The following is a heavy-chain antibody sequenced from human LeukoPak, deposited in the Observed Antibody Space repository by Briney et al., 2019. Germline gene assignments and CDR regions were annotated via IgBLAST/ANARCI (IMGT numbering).Heavy chain of an antibody. CDR1: GFTFSSYG. CDR2: IRYDGSNK. Sequence: GESLRLSCAASGFTFSSYGMHWVRQAPGKGLEWVAFIRYDGSNKYYADSVKGRFTISRDNSKNTLYLQMNSLRAEDTAVYYCATLMTTVVTRVFDYWGQGTLVTVSS. D-gene: IGHD4-23*01. CDR3: ATLMTTVVTRVFDY. V-gene: IGHV3-30*02. J-gene: IGHJ4*02.